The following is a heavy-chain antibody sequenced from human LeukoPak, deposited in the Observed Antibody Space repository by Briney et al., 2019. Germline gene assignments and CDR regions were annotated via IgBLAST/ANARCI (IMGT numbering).Heavy chain of an antibody. V-gene: IGHV3-30*18. J-gene: IGHJ6*02. CDR3: AKEHRPISYYYGMDV. CDR2: ISYDGSNK. Sequence: GGSLRLSCAASGFTLSSYGMHWVRQAPGKGLEWVAVISYDGSNKYYADSVKGRFTISRDNSKNTLYLLMNSLRAKDTAVYYCAKEHRPISYYYGMDVWGQGTTVTVSS. CDR1: GFTLSSYG. D-gene: IGHD1-14*01.